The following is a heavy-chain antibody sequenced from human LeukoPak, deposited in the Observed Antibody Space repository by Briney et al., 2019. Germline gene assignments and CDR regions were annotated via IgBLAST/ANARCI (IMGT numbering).Heavy chain of an antibody. CDR2: IYHSGSA. CDR1: GYSISSGFY. D-gene: IGHD6-19*01. CDR3: AREKGSVVAGDFDY. Sequence: PSETLSLTCTVSGYSISSGFYWGWIRQPPGKGLEWIGSIYHSGSAHYNSSLESRVTISVDTSKNQLSLKMSSVTAADTALYYCAREKGSVVAGDFDYWGQGTLVTVSS. J-gene: IGHJ4*02. V-gene: IGHV4-38-2*02.